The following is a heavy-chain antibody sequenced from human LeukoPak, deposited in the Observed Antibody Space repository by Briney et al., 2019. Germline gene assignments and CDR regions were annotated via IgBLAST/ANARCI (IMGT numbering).Heavy chain of an antibody. CDR3: AKNMYYSDSSGYYLPVF. CDR2: ISSSSSYI. V-gene: IGHV3-21*01. CDR1: GFTFSSYS. Sequence: GGSLRLSCAASGFTFSSYSMNWVRQAPGKGLEWVSSISSSSSYIYYADSVKGRFTIPRDNAKNSLYLQMNSLRAEDTAVFYCAKNMYYSDSSGYYLPVFWGQGTLVTVSS. D-gene: IGHD3-22*01. J-gene: IGHJ4*02.